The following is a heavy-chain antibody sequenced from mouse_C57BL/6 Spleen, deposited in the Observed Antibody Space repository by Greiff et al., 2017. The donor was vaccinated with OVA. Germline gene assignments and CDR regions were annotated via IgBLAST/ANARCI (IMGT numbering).Heavy chain of an antibody. D-gene: IGHD3-2*02. V-gene: IGHV1-7*01. J-gene: IGHJ2*01. CDR3: ARDSSGHPYYFDY. CDR2: INPSSGYT. CDR1: GYTFTSYW. Sequence: QVHVKQSGAELAKPGASVKLSCKASGYTFTSYWMHWVKQRPGQGLEWIGYINPSSGYTKYNQKFKDKATLTADKSSSTAYMQLSSLTYEDSAVYYCARDSSGHPYYFDYWGQGTTLTVSS.